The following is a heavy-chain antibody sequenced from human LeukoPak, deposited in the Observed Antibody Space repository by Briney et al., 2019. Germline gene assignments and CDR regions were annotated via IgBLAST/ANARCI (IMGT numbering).Heavy chain of an antibody. D-gene: IGHD6-13*01. Sequence: GGSLRLSCAASGFTVSSNYMSWVRQAPGKGLEWVSVIYSGGSTYYADSVKGRFTISRDTSKNTLYLQMNSLRAEDTAVYYCAREGQQLTFDYWGQGTLVTVSS. J-gene: IGHJ4*02. V-gene: IGHV3-53*01. CDR2: IYSGGST. CDR1: GFTVSSNY. CDR3: AREGQQLTFDY.